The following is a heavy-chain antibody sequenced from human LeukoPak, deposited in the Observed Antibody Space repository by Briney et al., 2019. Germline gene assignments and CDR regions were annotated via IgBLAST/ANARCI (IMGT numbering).Heavy chain of an antibody. CDR3: ARELGNSGYDSEPISGFDY. Sequence: ASETLSLTCAVYGRSFSGYNWSWIHQPPGKRLEWIGEINHSGSTNYNPSLKSRVTISVDTSKNQFSLKLSSVTAADTAVYYCARELGNSGYDSEPISGFDYWGQGTLVTVSS. J-gene: IGHJ4*02. CDR1: GRSFSGYN. V-gene: IGHV4-34*01. D-gene: IGHD5-12*01. CDR2: INHSGST.